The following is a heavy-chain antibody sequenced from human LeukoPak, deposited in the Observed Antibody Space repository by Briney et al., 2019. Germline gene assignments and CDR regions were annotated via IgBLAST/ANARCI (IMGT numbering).Heavy chain of an antibody. D-gene: IGHD3-10*01. V-gene: IGHV4-59*01. J-gene: IGHJ6*03. CDR2: IYYSGST. Sequence: SETLSLTCTVSGGSISRYYWSWIRQPPGKGLEWIGYIYYSGSTNYNPSLKSRVTISVDTSKNQFSLKVSSVTAADTAVYYCARVFDSGSQAYFYYMDVWGKGTTVTISS. CDR1: GGSISRYY. CDR3: ARVFDSGSQAYFYYMDV.